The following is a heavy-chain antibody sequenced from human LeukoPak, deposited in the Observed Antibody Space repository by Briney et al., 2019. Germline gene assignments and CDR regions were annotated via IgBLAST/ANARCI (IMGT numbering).Heavy chain of an antibody. V-gene: IGHV4-59*08. CDR3: ARPTRDGIVGATHDAFDI. CDR2: TYYSGST. CDR1: GGPIRDFY. Sequence: SETLSLTCTVSGGPIRDFYWSWIRLPPGKGLEWIGYTYYSGSTSYNPSLESRVAISVDTSKNQFSLKLSSVTAADTAVYYCARPTRDGIVGATHDAFDIWGQGTMVTVSS. J-gene: IGHJ3*02. D-gene: IGHD1-26*01.